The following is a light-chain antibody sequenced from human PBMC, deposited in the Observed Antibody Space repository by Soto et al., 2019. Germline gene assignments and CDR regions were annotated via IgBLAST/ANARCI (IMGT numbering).Light chain of an antibody. CDR3: QKYNSAPLT. J-gene: IGKJ5*01. CDR1: QAINNY. Sequence: DIQMTQSPSSLSASVGDRVAMTCRASQAINNYLAWYQQKPGKFPKLLIYAASTLHPGVPSRFSGSGSGTDFTLTISSLQPEDVATYYCQKYNSAPLTFGPGTRLEI. V-gene: IGKV1-27*01. CDR2: AAS.